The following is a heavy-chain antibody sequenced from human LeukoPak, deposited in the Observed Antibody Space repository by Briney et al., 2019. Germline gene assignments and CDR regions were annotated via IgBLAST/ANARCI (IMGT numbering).Heavy chain of an antibody. CDR2: IYSSGST. CDR1: GGSISSYY. V-gene: IGHV4-4*07. J-gene: IGHJ4*02. Sequence: PSETLSLTCTVSGGSISSYYWSWIRQPAGKGLEWIGRIYSSGSTTYNPSLKSRVTISVDTSKNQFSLKLSSVTAADTAVYYCATGVHGIAAAGDYYFDYWGQGTLVTVSS. CDR3: ATGVHGIAAAGDYYFDY. D-gene: IGHD6-13*01.